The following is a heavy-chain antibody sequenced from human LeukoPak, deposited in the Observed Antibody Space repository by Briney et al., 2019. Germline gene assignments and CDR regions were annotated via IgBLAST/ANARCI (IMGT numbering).Heavy chain of an antibody. CDR3: ARAPLFDYYDSSGYFDY. CDR2: IYYSGST. CDR1: GGSISSYY. D-gene: IGHD3-22*01. Sequence: SETLSLTCTVSGGSISSYYWSWIRQPPGKGLEWIGYIYYSGSTNYNPSLKSRVTISVDTSKNQFSLKLSSVTAADTAVYYCARAPLFDYYDSSGYFDYWGQGTLVTVSS. V-gene: IGHV4-59*01. J-gene: IGHJ4*02.